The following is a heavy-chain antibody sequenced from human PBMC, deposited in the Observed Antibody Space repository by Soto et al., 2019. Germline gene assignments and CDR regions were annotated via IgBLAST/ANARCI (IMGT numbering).Heavy chain of an antibody. CDR1: GGTFSSYA. CDR2: IIPIFGTA. CDR3: ARQKGHDILTGFPEYYFDY. V-gene: IGHV1-69*01. Sequence: QVQLVQSGAEVKKPASSVKVSCKASGGTFSSYAISWVRQAPGQGLEWMGGIIPIFGTANYAQKFQGRVTITADESTSTAYMELSSLRSEDTAVYYCARQKGHDILTGFPEYYFDYWGQGTLVTVSS. J-gene: IGHJ4*02. D-gene: IGHD3-9*01.